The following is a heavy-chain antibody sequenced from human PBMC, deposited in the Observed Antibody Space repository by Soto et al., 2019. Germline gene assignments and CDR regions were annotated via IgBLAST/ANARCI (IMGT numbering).Heavy chain of an antibody. D-gene: IGHD2-15*01. CDR3: GRGFGGTH. J-gene: IGHJ4*02. CDR2: INQDGSAK. V-gene: IGHV3-7*05. CDR1: GFTFNNYY. Sequence: EVQLVESGGGLVQPGGSLRLSCAASGFTFNNYYMVWVRQAPGRGLEWVANINQDGSAKYYVDSVKGRFTISRDNAKSSLCLQINCLIAEDTATYYCGRGFGGTHWGQGSLCTVSS.